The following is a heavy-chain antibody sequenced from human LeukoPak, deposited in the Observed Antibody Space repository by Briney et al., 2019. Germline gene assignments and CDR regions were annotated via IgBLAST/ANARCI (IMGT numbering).Heavy chain of an antibody. J-gene: IGHJ4*02. CDR1: GGSISSSSYY. D-gene: IGHD6-19*01. Sequence: PSETLSLTCTVSGGSISSSSYYWGWIRQPPGKGLEWIGRIYTSGSTNYNPSLKSRVTMSVDTSKNQFSLKLSSVTATDTAVYYCARGGSGWYFDYWGQGTLVTVSS. V-gene: IGHV4-61*05. CDR3: ARGGSGWYFDY. CDR2: IYTSGST.